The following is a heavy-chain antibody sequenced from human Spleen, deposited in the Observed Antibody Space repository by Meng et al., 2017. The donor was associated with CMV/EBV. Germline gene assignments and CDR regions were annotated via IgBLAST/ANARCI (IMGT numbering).Heavy chain of an antibody. CDR2: IIPILGIA. V-gene: IGHV1-69*10. CDR1: GGTFSSYA. Sequence: SVKVSCKASGGTFSSYASSWVRQAPGQGLEWMGGIIPILGIANYAQKVQGRVTITADKSTSTAYMELSSLRSEDTAVYYCARAAPPRGRACSSTSCYYYYYGMDVWGQGTTVTVSS. CDR3: ARAAPPRGRACSSTSCYYYYYGMDV. J-gene: IGHJ6*02. D-gene: IGHD2-2*01.